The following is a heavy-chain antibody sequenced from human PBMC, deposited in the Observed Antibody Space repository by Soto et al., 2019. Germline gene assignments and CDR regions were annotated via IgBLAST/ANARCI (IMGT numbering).Heavy chain of an antibody. CDR2: IWYDGSNK. V-gene: IGHV3-33*01. D-gene: IGHD5-12*01. J-gene: IGHJ4*02. Sequence: GGSLRLSCAASGFTFSSYDMHWVRQAPGKGLEWVAVIWYDGSNKYYADSVKGRFTISRDNSKNTLYLQMNSLRAEDTAVYYCARGPERWLQLAFDYWGQGTLVTVSS. CDR3: ARGPERWLQLAFDY. CDR1: GFTFSSYD.